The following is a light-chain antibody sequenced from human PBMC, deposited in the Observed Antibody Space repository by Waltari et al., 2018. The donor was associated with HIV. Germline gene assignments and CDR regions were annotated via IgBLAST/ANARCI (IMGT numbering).Light chain of an antibody. Sequence: EIVLTQSPATLSLSPGERATLSCRASQSVSSYSAWYQQKPGQAPRLLIDDASNRATGTPARFSGSGSGTDFTLTISSLEPEDFAVYYCQQRSNGPPWYSFGQGTKLEIK. CDR1: QSVSSY. CDR2: DAS. V-gene: IGKV3-11*01. J-gene: IGKJ2*03. CDR3: QQRSNGPPWYS.